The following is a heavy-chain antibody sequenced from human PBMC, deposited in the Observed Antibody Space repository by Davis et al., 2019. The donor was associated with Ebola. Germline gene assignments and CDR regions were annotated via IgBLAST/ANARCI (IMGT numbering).Heavy chain of an antibody. J-gene: IGHJ4*02. Sequence: SVKVSCKASGVTFRTFGFSWVKHAPGQGLEWMGGIIPKSGIPNYAQKFQGRVTITADESTNTVYMEVRSLRSEDTARYYCASRPNRAAAGDNWGQGTLVTVSS. CDR3: ASRPNRAAAGDN. CDR1: GVTFRTFG. D-gene: IGHD6-13*01. CDR2: IIPKSGIP. V-gene: IGHV1-69*13.